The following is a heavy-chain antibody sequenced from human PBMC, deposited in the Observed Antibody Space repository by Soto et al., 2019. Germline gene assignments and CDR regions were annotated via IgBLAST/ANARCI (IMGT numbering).Heavy chain of an antibody. J-gene: IGHJ5*02. Sequence: QVQLVESGGGVVQPGRSLRLSCAASGFTFSSYGMHWVRQAPGKGLEWVAVISYDGSNKYYADSVKGRFTISRDNSKNTLYLQMNSLRAEDTAVYYCAKDLRGAGWFDPWGQGTLVTVSS. D-gene: IGHD1-26*01. V-gene: IGHV3-30*18. CDR2: ISYDGSNK. CDR1: GFTFSSYG. CDR3: AKDLRGAGWFDP.